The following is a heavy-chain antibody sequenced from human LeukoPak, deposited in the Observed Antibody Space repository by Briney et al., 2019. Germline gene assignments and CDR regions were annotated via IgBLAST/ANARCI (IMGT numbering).Heavy chain of an antibody. CDR3: ATGSSSWYGNFDY. Sequence: ASVKVSCKASGYTFTGYYMHWVRQAPGQGLEWMGWINPNSGGTNYAQKFQGRVTMTRDTSISTAYMGLSRLRSDDTAVYYCATGSSSWYGNFDYWGQGTLVTVSS. V-gene: IGHV1-2*02. D-gene: IGHD6-13*01. J-gene: IGHJ4*02. CDR2: INPNSGGT. CDR1: GYTFTGYY.